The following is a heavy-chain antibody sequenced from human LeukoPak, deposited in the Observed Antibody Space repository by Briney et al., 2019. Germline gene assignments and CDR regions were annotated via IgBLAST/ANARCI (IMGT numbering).Heavy chain of an antibody. V-gene: IGHV4-39*07. J-gene: IGHJ3*02. Sequence: PSETLSLTCTVSGGSISSSSHYWGWIRQPPGKGLEWIGSIYYSGSTYYNPSLKSRVTISVDTSKKQFSLKMSSVTAADTAVYYCARGHDYGVPGGGVDIWGQGTLVTVSS. CDR3: ARGHDYGVPGGGVDI. CDR2: IYYSGST. D-gene: IGHD4/OR15-4a*01. CDR1: GGSISSSSHY.